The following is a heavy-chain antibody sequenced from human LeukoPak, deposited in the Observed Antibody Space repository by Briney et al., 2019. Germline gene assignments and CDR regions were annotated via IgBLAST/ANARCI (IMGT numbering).Heavy chain of an antibody. V-gene: IGHV4-34*01. CDR2: INHSGST. D-gene: IGHD6-6*01. J-gene: IGHJ4*02. Sequence: PSETLSLTCAVYGGSFSGYYWSWLRQPPGKGLEWIGEINHSGSTNYNPSLKSLVTISVDTSKDHFSLKLSSGTASDTAVYYCAKSIKSGRIAARISQWDYWGQEALVTVSS. CDR1: GGSFSGYY. CDR3: AKSIKSGRIAARISQWDY.